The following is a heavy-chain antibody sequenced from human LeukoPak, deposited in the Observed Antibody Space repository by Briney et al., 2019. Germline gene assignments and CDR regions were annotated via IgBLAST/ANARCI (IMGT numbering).Heavy chain of an antibody. D-gene: IGHD3-9*01. Sequence: GGSLRLSCAASGFTVSSNYIKWVRQAPGKGLEWVSVVFSGGATHYADSVTGRFTVSRDTSKNTVYLQMTGLGADVTAVYYCARFDPFGGTWFEDWGQGTLVIVSS. J-gene: IGHJ5*02. V-gene: IGHV3-66*01. CDR2: VFSGGAT. CDR1: GFTVSSNY. CDR3: ARFDPFGGTWFED.